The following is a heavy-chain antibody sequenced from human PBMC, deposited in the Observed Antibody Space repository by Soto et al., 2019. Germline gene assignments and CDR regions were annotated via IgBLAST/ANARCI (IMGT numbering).Heavy chain of an antibody. CDR1: GDSISSATHY. CDR2: IYHSGST. V-gene: IGHV4-30-2*01. Sequence: SETLSLTCTVSGDSISSATHYWNWIRQHPGKGLEWIGYIYHSGSTYYNPSLKSRVTISVDRSKNQFSLKLSSVTAADTAVYYCARARDRRSNWFDPWGQGTLVTVSS. J-gene: IGHJ5*02. D-gene: IGHD2-21*02. CDR3: ARARDRRSNWFDP.